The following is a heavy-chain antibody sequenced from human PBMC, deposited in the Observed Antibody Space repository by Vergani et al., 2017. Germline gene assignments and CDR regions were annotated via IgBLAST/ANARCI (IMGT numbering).Heavy chain of an antibody. CDR3: TTGLTTVTTFAFDI. V-gene: IGHV3-15*01. CDR2: IRSKTDGGTT. CDR1: GFTFSNAW. J-gene: IGHJ3*02. D-gene: IGHD4-17*01. Sequence: EVQLVESGGGLVKPGGSLRLSCAASGFTFSNAWMSWVRQAPGKGLEWVGRIRSKTDGGTTDYAAPVKGRFTISRDDSKNTLYLQRNSLKTEDTAVYYCTTGLTTVTTFAFDIWGQGTMVTVSS.